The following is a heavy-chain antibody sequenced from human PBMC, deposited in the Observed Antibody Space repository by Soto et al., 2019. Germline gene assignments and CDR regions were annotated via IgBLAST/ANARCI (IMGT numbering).Heavy chain of an antibody. V-gene: IGHV1-46*03. CDR3: ARGLELRYDYYCYYMDV. CDR1: GYTFTSYY. D-gene: IGHD1-7*01. CDR2: INPSGGST. J-gene: IGHJ6*03. Sequence: QVQLVQSGAEVKKPGASVKVSCKASGYTFTSYYMHWVRQAPGQGLEWMGIINPSGGSTSYAQKFQGRVTMTRDTSTSTVHMELSRLRSEDTAVYYFARGLELRYDYYCYYMDVWGKGTTVTVSS.